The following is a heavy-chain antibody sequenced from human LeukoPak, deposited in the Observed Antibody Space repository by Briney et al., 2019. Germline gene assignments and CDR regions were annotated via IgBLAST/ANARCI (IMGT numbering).Heavy chain of an antibody. V-gene: IGHV3-53*01. CDR2: MYSDGST. CDR1: GFTVSSNF. J-gene: IGHJ5*02. Sequence: GGSLTLSCAASGFTVSSNFMSWVRQAPEKGLEWVSVMYSDGSTYYADSVKGRFTISRDNSKNTVYLQMNSLRVEDTATYYGGRSGSGWFDPWGQGTLVTVSS. D-gene: IGHD6-19*01. CDR3: GRSGSGWFDP.